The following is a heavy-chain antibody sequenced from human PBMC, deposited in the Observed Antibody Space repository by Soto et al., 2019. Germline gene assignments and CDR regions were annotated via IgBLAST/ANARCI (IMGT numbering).Heavy chain of an antibody. Sequence: QVQLVESGGGVVQPGRSLRLSCAASGFTFSSYGMHWVRQAPGKGLEWVAVISYDGSNKYYADSVKGRFTISRDNSKNTLYLQMNSLRAEDTAVYYCAKDQAGYYGDYPTQPFQHWGQGTLVTVSS. CDR3: AKDQAGYYGDYPTQPFQH. CDR2: ISYDGSNK. CDR1: GFTFSSYG. D-gene: IGHD4-17*01. J-gene: IGHJ1*01. V-gene: IGHV3-30*18.